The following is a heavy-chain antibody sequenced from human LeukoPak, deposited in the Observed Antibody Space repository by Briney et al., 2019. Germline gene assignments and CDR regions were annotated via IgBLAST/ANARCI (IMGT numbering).Heavy chain of an antibody. J-gene: IGHJ4*02. D-gene: IGHD3-9*01. V-gene: IGHV5-51*01. Sequence: GESLKISCKGSGYSFTSYWIGWVRQMPGKGLEWVGIIYPGDSDTRYSPSFQGQVTISADKSVSTAYLQWSSLKASDTAMYYCARLPLRYFDWLSDGYYFDYWGQGALVTVSS. CDR3: ARLPLRYFDWLSDGYYFDY. CDR2: IYPGDSDT. CDR1: GYSFTSYW.